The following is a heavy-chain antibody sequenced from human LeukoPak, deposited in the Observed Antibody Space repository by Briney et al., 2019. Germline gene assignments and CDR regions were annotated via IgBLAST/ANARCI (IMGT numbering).Heavy chain of an antibody. J-gene: IGHJ3*02. Sequence: PGGSLRLSCAASGFTFSSYAMNWVRQAPGKGLEWVSYISSSGSTIYSADSGEGRFTISRDNAKNSLYLQMNSLRAEDTAVYYCARDLPYGSGLDAFDIWGQGTMVTVSS. CDR2: ISSSGSTI. D-gene: IGHD3-10*01. CDR3: ARDLPYGSGLDAFDI. CDR1: GFTFSSYA. V-gene: IGHV3-48*03.